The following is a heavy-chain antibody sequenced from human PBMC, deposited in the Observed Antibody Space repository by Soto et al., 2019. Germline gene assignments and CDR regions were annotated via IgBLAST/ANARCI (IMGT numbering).Heavy chain of an antibody. J-gene: IGHJ5*02. Sequence: SETLSLTCIVSGDSISSSRSYWGWIRQPPGMGLEWIGSLYYSGSTYYNRSLKSRVTISVDTSKNQFSLKLTSVTASDTAVYYSVRYIVVVPAAISWFDPWGQGTRVTVSS. D-gene: IGHD2-2*02. CDR1: GDSISSSRSY. V-gene: IGHV4-39*01. CDR2: LYYSGST. CDR3: VRYIVVVPAAISWFDP.